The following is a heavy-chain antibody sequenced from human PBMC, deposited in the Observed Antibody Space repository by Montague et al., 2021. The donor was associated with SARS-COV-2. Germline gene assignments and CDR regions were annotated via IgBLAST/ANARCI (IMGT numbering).Heavy chain of an antibody. CDR3: ASHSGGSEVSGLDY. J-gene: IGHJ4*02. D-gene: IGHD3-10*01. V-gene: IGHV4-39*01. CDR1: IRSSTYY. CDR2: IYPGGKM. Sequence: SETLSLTCTVSIRSSTYYWACIRQPPGRGLEWIVSIYPGGKMFYNWSLQSRGTMSIDTSENNFSLNLTSVTAADTAVYYCASHSGGSEVSGLDYWGQGTLVTVSS.